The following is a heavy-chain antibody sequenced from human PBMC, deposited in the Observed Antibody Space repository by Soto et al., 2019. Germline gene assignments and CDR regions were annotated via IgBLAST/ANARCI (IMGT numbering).Heavy chain of an antibody. D-gene: IGHD4-17*01. CDR2: MIPNSGNT. J-gene: IGHJ4*02. V-gene: IGHV1-8*02. CDR1: GGTFSSYA. CDR3: ARDLRGGYGDFLFDY. Sequence: GASVKVSCKASGGTFSSYAISWVRQAPGQRLEWMGGMIPNSGNTGYAQKFQGRVTMTRNTSTSTAYMELRSLRSDDTALYYCARDLRGGYGDFLFDYWGQGTLVTVSS.